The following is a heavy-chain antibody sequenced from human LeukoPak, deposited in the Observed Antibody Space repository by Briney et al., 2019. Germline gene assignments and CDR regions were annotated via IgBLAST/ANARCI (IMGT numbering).Heavy chain of an antibody. V-gene: IGHV4-61*02. CDR2: IYTSGST. Sequence: PSETLSLTCTVSGNSISSGDNYWSWIRQPAGKGLEWIGRIYTSGSTNYNPSLKSRVTISVDTSKNQFSLKLSSVTAADTAVYYCARRTRGSPIDYWGQGTLVTVSS. CDR1: GNSISSGDNY. J-gene: IGHJ4*02. CDR3: ARRTRGSPIDY. D-gene: IGHD3-10*01.